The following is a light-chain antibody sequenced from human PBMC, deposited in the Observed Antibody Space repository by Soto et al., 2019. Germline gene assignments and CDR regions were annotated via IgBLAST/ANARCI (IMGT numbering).Light chain of an antibody. CDR3: QQRSNWPPGYT. Sequence: ETVLTQSPATLSLSPGERATLSCRASQSVTTYLAWYQQKPGRAPRLLIYDVSNRATGIPARFSGSGSGTDFTLTITSLEPEDFAVYYCQQRSNWPPGYTFGQGTKLEIK. V-gene: IGKV3-11*01. J-gene: IGKJ2*01. CDR1: QSVTTY. CDR2: DVS.